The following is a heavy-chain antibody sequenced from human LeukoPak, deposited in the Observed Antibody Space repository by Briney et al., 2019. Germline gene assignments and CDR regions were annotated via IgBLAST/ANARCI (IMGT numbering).Heavy chain of an antibody. D-gene: IGHD3-22*01. CDR3: AGESSSAYYPYYFDC. J-gene: IGHJ4*02. CDR2: IYYSGNT. Sequence: SETLSLTCTVSGGSISSSSYYWGWIRQPPGKGLEWIGIIYYSGNTYYSPSLKSRVTISVDTSENQFSLKLSSVTAADTAVYYCAGESSSAYYPYYFDCWGQGTLVTVSS. V-gene: IGHV4-39*07. CDR1: GGSISSSSYY.